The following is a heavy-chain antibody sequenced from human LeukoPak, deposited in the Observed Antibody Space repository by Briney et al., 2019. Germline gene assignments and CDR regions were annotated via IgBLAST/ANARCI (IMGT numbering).Heavy chain of an antibody. Sequence: GGSLRLSCAASGFTFGSYAMSWVRQAPGKGLEWVSAISGSGGSTYYADSVKGRFTISRDNSKNTLYLQMNSLRAEDTAVYYCAKDRGNSPVGDYWGQGTLVTVSS. V-gene: IGHV3-23*01. CDR3: AKDRGNSPVGDY. CDR2: ISGSGGST. D-gene: IGHD1/OR15-1a*01. CDR1: GFTFGSYA. J-gene: IGHJ4*02.